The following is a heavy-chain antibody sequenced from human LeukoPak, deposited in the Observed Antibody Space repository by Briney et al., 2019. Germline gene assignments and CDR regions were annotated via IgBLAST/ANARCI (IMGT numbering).Heavy chain of an antibody. CDR1: GGSISSYY. D-gene: IGHD6-19*01. CDR3: ARGNSSGWYEYYFDY. J-gene: IGHJ4*02. CDR2: IYYSGST. Sequence: PSETLSLTCTVSGGSISSYYWSWIRQPPGKGLEWIGYIYYSGSTNYNPSLKSRVTISVDTSKNQFSLKLSSVTAADTAVYYRARGNSSGWYEYYFDYWGQGTLVTVSS. V-gene: IGHV4-59*01.